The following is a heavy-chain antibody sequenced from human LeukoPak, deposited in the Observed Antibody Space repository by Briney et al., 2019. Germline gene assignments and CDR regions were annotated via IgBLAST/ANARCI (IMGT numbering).Heavy chain of an antibody. J-gene: IGHJ6*03. CDR1: GYSFTGYY. D-gene: IGHD4-17*01. CDR3: ARGRPTVTAYYYYYMDV. CDR2: ISAYNGNT. V-gene: IGHV1-18*04. Sequence: GASVKVSCKASGYSFTGYYIHWVRQAPGQGLEWMGWISAYNGNTNYAQKLQGRVTMTTDTSTNTAYMELRSLRSDDTAVYYCARGRPTVTAYYYYYMDVWGKGTTVTVSS.